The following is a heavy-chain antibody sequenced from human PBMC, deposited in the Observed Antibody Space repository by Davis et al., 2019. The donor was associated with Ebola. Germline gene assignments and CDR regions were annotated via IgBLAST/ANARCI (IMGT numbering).Heavy chain of an antibody. D-gene: IGHD3-3*01. Sequence: GESLKISCAATGFTFSRNWMSWVRQAPGKGLEWVATIKEDGSEKYYADSVKGRFTISRDNAKNSLYLQMSSLRAEDTASYFCVKDIGIFFGMDVWGKGTMVTVSS. V-gene: IGHV3-7*03. CDR1: GFTFSRNW. CDR2: IKEDGSEK. J-gene: IGHJ6*04. CDR3: VKDIGIFFGMDV.